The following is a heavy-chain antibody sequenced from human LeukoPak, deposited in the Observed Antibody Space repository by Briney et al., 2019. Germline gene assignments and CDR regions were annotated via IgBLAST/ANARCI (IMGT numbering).Heavy chain of an antibody. CDR2: ISSSSYI. CDR3: ASSYGDYDYYYMDV. Sequence: NPGGSLRLSCAASGFTFSSYSMNWVRQAPGKGLEWVSSISSSSYIYYADSVKGRFTISRDNAKNSLYLQMNSLRAEDTAVYYCASSYGDYDYYYMDVWGKGTTVTISS. V-gene: IGHV3-21*01. J-gene: IGHJ6*03. D-gene: IGHD4-17*01. CDR1: GFTFSSYS.